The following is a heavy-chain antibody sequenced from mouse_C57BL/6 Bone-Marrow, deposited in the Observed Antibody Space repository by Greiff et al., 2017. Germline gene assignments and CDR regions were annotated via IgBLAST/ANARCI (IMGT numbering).Heavy chain of an antibody. Sequence: VKVVESGAELARPGASVKMSCKASGYTFTSYTMHWVKQRPGQGLEWIGYINPSSGYTKYNQKFKDKATLTADKYSSTAYMQLSSLTSEDSAVYYCARGRYSAMDYWGQGTSVTVSS. V-gene: IGHV1-4*01. J-gene: IGHJ4*01. CDR1: GYTFTSYT. CDR3: ARGRYSAMDY. CDR2: INPSSGYT. D-gene: IGHD1-1*01.